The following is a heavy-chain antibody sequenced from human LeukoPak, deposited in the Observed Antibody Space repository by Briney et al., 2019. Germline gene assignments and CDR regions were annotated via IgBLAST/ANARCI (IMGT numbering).Heavy chain of an antibody. Sequence: GGSLRLSCAASGFTFSSYAMHWVRQAPGKGLEWVAVISYDGSNKYYADSVKGRFTISRDNSKNTLYLQMNSLRAEDTAVYYCARVSGPGDYHYYYMDVWGKGTTVTVSS. J-gene: IGHJ6*03. CDR2: ISYDGSNK. CDR3: ARVSGPGDYHYYYMDV. V-gene: IGHV3-30*04. CDR1: GFTFSSYA. D-gene: IGHD3-10*01.